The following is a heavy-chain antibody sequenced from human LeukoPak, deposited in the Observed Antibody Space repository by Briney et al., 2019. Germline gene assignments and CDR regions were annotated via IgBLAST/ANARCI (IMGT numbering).Heavy chain of an antibody. CDR3: AKDFYPFAAGKSHNWFDP. CDR1: GFTFSSYG. D-gene: IGHD6-19*01. V-gene: IGHV3-30*18. CDR2: ISYDGSNK. Sequence: PGRSLRLSCAPSGFTFSSYGMHWVRPAPPKGLEWVAVISYDGSNKYYADSVKGRFTISRDNSKNTLYLQMNSLRAEDAAVYYCAKDFYPFAAGKSHNWFDPWGQGTLVTVSS. J-gene: IGHJ5*02.